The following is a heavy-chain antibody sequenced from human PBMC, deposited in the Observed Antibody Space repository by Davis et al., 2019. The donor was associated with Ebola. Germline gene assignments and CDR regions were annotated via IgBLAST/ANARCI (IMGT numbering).Heavy chain of an antibody. D-gene: IGHD6-13*01. Sequence: PGGSLRLSCAASGFTFSSYALSWVRQAPGKGLEWVSVISGGGNTIYYADSVKGRFTISRDNSKNTLYLQMNSLRAEDTAMYYCAKEVEQLLVHSYYGMDVWGQGTTVTVSS. CDR3: AKEVEQLLVHSYYGMDV. CDR1: GFTFSSYA. J-gene: IGHJ6*02. CDR2: ISGGGNTI. V-gene: IGHV3-23*01.